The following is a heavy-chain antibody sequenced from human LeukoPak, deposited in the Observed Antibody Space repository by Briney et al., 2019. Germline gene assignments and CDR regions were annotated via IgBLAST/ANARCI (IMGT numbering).Heavy chain of an antibody. D-gene: IGHD3-22*01. CDR3: ARGHSYYDSSGYSPLEY. V-gene: IGHV1-2*04. Sequence: ASVKVSCKASGYIFTDYHVHWVRQAPGQGLEWVGWINPNSGGTNYAQKFRGWVTMTRDTSISTAYMELSRLRSDDTAVYYCARGHSYYDSSGYSPLEYWGQGTLVTVSS. CDR2: INPNSGGT. J-gene: IGHJ4*02. CDR1: GYIFTDYH.